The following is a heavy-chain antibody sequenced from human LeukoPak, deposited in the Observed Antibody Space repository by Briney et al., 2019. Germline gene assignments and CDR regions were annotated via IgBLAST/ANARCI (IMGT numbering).Heavy chain of an antibody. V-gene: IGHV3-7*01. CDR2: IKQDGSKK. Sequence: GGSLRLSCVASGFPFSSYWITWVRQAPGKGLEWVANIKQDGSKKSYVDSVKGRFTISRDNAKNSLYLQMNSLRLEDTAVYYCVRDGGGGYNQIDYWGQGILVTVSS. J-gene: IGHJ4*02. CDR3: VRDGGGGYNQIDY. CDR1: GFPFSSYW. D-gene: IGHD6-25*01.